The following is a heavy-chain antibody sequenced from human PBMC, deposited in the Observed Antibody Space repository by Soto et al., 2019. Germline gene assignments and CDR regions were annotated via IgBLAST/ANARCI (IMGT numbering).Heavy chain of an antibody. CDR1: GFTFSDYY. J-gene: IGHJ6*02. CDR3: AREPQLVLRYYYYGMDV. V-gene: IGHV3-11*06. CDR2: ISSSSSYT. Sequence: GGSLRLSCAASGFTFSDYYMSWIRQAPGKGLEWVSYISSSSSYTNYADSVKGRFTISRDNAKNSLYLQMNSLRAEDTAVYYCAREPQLVLRYYYYGMDVWGQGTTVTVSS. D-gene: IGHD6-13*01.